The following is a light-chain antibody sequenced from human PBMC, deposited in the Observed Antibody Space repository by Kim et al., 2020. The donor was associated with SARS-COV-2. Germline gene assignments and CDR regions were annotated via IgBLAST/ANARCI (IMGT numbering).Light chain of an antibody. V-gene: IGKV3-15*01. CDR1: QSVSSN. CDR3: QQYNNWPET. CDR2: GAS. J-gene: IGKJ1*01. Sequence: VSPGERATLSCRASQSVSSNLAWYQQKPGQAPRLLIYGASTRATGIPARFSGSGSGTEFTLTISSLQSEDFAVYYCQQYNNWPETFCQGTKVDIK.